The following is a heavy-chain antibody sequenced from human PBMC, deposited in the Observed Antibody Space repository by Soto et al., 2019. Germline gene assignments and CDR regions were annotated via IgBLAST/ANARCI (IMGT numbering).Heavy chain of an antibody. J-gene: IGHJ4*02. CDR1: GFTFNNNA. CDR3: AKHRGAYCSGDCYVDF. D-gene: IGHD2-21*02. V-gene: IGHV3-23*01. Sequence: EVQLLESGGGLVQPGGSLRLSCAASGFTFNNNAMSWVRQAPGKGLEWVSVITGKGVYTYYADSVKGRFPISRDSSRNXLYLEMNSLRVEDSAQYYCAKHRGAYCSGDCYVDFWGQGTLVTVSS. CDR2: ITGKGVYT.